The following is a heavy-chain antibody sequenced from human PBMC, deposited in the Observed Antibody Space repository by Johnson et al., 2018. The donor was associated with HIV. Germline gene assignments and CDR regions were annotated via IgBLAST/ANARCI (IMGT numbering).Heavy chain of an antibody. Sequence: QMLLVESGGGVVQPGGSLRLSCAASGFTFRNYGIHWVRQAPGNGLEWAAFIRYDGSNKYYADSVKGRFTISRDNSKNTLYLQMNSLRAEDTAVYYCARDRSRQLLLTSDAFDIWGQGTMVTVSS. D-gene: IGHD2-15*01. V-gene: IGHV3-30*02. J-gene: IGHJ3*02. CDR1: GFTFRNYG. CDR3: ARDRSRQLLLTSDAFDI. CDR2: IRYDGSNK.